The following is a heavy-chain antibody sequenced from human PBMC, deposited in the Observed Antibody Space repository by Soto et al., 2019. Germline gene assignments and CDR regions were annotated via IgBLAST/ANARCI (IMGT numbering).Heavy chain of an antibody. CDR2: VSSRGGYT. Sequence: QMQLVESGGDLVKPGGSLRLSCAASGFNFGDYYMSWVRQAPGKGLEWVSFVSSRGGYTKYSDSVGGRFTVSRDNGKNSLHLQLNSLRVEDTAVYYCARLRVGVNWYFDLWGRGTLVTVSS. CDR3: ARLRVGVNWYFDL. D-gene: IGHD1-26*01. J-gene: IGHJ2*01. V-gene: IGHV3-11*06. CDR1: GFNFGDYY.